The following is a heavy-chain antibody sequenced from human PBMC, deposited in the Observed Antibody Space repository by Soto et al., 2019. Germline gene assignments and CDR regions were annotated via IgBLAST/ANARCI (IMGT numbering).Heavy chain of an antibody. CDR1: GFTVSSNY. CDR2: IYSGGST. CDR3: GRSGYSYVPYYYGMEL. V-gene: IGHV3-53*01. Sequence: PGGSLRLSGAASGFTVSSNYISWVRHAPGKGLEWVSVIYSGGSTYYADSVKGRFTISRDNSKNTLYLQMNSLRAEATAVYYFGRSGYSYVPYYYGMELWGQGTTVTV. D-gene: IGHD5-18*01. J-gene: IGHJ6*02.